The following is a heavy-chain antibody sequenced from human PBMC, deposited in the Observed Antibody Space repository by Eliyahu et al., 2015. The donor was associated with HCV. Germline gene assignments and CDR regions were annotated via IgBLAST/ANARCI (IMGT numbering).Heavy chain of an antibody. Sequence: QLQLQESGPGLVKPSETLSLTCLVSGGSISSTIYYWXWIRQPPGAGPEWIGTIYYXGSTYSNPSLKSRVTISVDTSKNQFSLKLSSVTAADTAVYYCARSLTAAAPPHWGQGTLVTVSS. CDR2: IYYXGST. CDR1: GGSISSTIYY. J-gene: IGHJ4*02. V-gene: IGHV4-39*01. D-gene: IGHD6-13*01. CDR3: ARSLTAAAPPH.